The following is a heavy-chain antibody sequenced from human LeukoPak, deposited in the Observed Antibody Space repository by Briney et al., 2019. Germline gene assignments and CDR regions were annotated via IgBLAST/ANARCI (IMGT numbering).Heavy chain of an antibody. Sequence: GRSLRLSCAASGFSFSTFGMHWVRQAPGKGLEWVAVISYDGSNKLYADSVKGRFTISRDNSKNTLYLQINSLRAGDTAVYYCAREGHRDYYYGMDVWGQGTTVTVSS. D-gene: IGHD1-14*01. CDR2: ISYDGSNK. CDR1: GFSFSTFG. CDR3: AREGHRDYYYGMDV. V-gene: IGHV3-33*01. J-gene: IGHJ6*02.